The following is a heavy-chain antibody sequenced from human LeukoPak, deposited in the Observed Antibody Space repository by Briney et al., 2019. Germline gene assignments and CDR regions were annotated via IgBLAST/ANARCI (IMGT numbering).Heavy chain of an antibody. CDR1: GYTVTAYY. CDR2: INPNNGDT. D-gene: IGHD6-13*01. V-gene: IGHV1-2*02. CDR3: ARSREAAADN. J-gene: IGHJ4*02. Sequence: ASVKVSCKASGYTVTAYYMHWVRQAPGQGLEWMGWINPNNGDTKYAQKFQGRVTMTRDTSISTAYMGLSRLRSDDTAVYYCARSREAAADNWGQGTLVTVSS.